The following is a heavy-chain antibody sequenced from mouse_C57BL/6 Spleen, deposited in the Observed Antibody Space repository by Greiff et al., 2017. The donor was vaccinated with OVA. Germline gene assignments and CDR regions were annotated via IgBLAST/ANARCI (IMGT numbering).Heavy chain of an antibody. CDR3: AYYGNYGAMDY. Sequence: VKLMESGPELVKPGASVKISCKASGYAFSSSWMNWVKQRPGKGLEWIGRIYPGDGDTNYNGKFKGKATLTADKSSSTAYMQLSSLTSEDSAVYFCAYYGNYGAMDYWGQGTSVTVSS. CDR2: IYPGDGDT. D-gene: IGHD2-1*01. CDR1: GYAFSSSW. J-gene: IGHJ4*01. V-gene: IGHV1-82*01.